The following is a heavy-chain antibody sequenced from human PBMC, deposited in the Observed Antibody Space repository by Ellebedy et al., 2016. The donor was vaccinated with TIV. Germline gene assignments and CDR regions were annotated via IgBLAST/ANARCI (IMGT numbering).Heavy chain of an antibody. D-gene: IGHD5-24*01. J-gene: IGHJ4*02. CDR3: ARVSRDGYNWAFDY. CDR2: ITASGGST. V-gene: IGHV3-23*01. Sequence: GGSLRLSCAASGFTFSSYAMSWVRQAPGKGLEWVSTITASGGSTYHAESVKGRFTISRDNSKNTLFLQMSSLRAEDTAVYYCARVSRDGYNWAFDYWGQGTLVTVSS. CDR1: GFTFSSYA.